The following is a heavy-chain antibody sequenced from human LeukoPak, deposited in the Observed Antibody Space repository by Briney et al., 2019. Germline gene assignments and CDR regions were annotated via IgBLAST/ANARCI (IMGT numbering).Heavy chain of an antibody. CDR1: GYTFTSYG. V-gene: IGHV1-18*01. CDR3: ARDGYYYDSSGHPYYFDY. D-gene: IGHD3-22*01. CDR2: ISAYNGNT. J-gene: IGHJ4*02. Sequence: GASVTVSFTASGYTFTSYGISWVRQAPAQGLEWMGWISAYNGNTNYAQKLQGRVTMTTDTSTSTAYMELRSLRSDDTAVYYCARDGYYYDSSGHPYYFDYWGQGTLVTVSS.